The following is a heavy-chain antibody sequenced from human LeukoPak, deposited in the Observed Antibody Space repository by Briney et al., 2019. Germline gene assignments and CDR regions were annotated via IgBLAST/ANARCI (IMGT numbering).Heavy chain of an antibody. V-gene: IGHV3-48*01. Sequence: GGSLRLSCAASGFTFSSYSMNWVRQAPGKGLEWVSYISRSSTTIYYADSVKGRFTISRDNAKNSLYLQMNSLRAEDTAVYYCARDGVEFYNWFDPWGQGTLVTVSS. CDR2: ISRSSTTI. CDR1: GFTFSSYS. CDR3: ARDGVEFYNWFDP. D-gene: IGHD2-21*01. J-gene: IGHJ5*02.